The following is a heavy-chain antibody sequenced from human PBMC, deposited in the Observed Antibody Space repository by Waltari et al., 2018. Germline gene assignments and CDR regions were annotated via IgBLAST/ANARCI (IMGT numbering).Heavy chain of an antibody. CDR1: GSSFTTYW. Sequence: EVQLEQSGAEVKKPGESLRISCKGSGSSFTTYWSTWVRQMPGKGLEWMGRIDPSDSYTNYSPSFQGHVTISVDKSINTAYLQWSSLKASDTATYYCARRYCKGSDCYGWFDPWGQGTLVTVSS. D-gene: IGHD2-15*01. CDR3: ARRYCKGSDCYGWFDP. CDR2: IDPSDSYT. V-gene: IGHV5-10-1*03. J-gene: IGHJ5*02.